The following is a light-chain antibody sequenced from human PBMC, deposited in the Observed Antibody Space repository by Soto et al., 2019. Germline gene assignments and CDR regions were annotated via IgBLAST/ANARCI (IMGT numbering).Light chain of an antibody. Sequence: ECVLREPPGTLSLSPGERATLSCRASQSVSSSYLAWYQQKPGQAPRLLIYGASSRATGIPDRFSGSGSGTDFTLTISRLEPEDFAVYYCHQYXSSLKSTLGQGTKVDIK. CDR2: GAS. V-gene: IGKV3-20*01. J-gene: IGKJ1*01. CDR3: HQYXSSLKST. CDR1: QSVSSSY.